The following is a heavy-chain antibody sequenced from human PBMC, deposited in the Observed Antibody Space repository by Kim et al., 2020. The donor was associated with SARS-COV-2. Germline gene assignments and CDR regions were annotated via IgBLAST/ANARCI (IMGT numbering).Heavy chain of an antibody. J-gene: IGHJ6*02. Sequence: GGSLRLSCAASGFTFDDYAMHWVRQAPGKGLEWVSGISWNSGSIGYADSVKGRFTISRDNAKNSLYLQMNSLRAEDTALYYCAKETAERGEYQLLDRLGKHTNYYGMDVWGQGTTVTVSS. D-gene: IGHD2-2*01. CDR3: AKETAERGEYQLLDRLGKHTNYYGMDV. CDR1: GFTFDDYA. CDR2: ISWNSGSI. V-gene: IGHV3-9*01.